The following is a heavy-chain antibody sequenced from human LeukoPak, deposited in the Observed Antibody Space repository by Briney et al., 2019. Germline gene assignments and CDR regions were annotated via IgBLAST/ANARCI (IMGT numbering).Heavy chain of an antibody. V-gene: IGHV4-34*01. CDR1: GGSFSGYY. CDR2: INHSGST. Sequence: PSETLSLTCAVYGGSFSGYYWSWIRQPPGKGLEWIGEINHSGSTNYNPSLKSRVTISVDTSKNQFSLKLSSVTAADTAVYYRARHLDYWGQGTLVTVSS. J-gene: IGHJ4*02. CDR3: ARHLDY.